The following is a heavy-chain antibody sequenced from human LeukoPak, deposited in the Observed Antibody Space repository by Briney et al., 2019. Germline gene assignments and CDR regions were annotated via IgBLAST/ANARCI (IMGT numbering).Heavy chain of an antibody. Sequence: GSLRLSSAASGLTFSSYGMSWVRQAPGKGLEWVSGIRGGGGSTYYADSVKGRFTISRDNSKNTLYLQMNSLRAEDTAVYYCAKDRGILWWYFDYWGQGSLVTVSS. J-gene: IGHJ4*02. CDR2: IRGGGGST. D-gene: IGHD2-21*01. V-gene: IGHV3-23*01. CDR3: AKDRGILWWYFDY. CDR1: GLTFSSYG.